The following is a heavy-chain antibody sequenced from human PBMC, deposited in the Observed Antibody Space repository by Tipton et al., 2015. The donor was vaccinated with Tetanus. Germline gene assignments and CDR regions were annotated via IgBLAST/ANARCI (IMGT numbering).Heavy chain of an antibody. Sequence: SLRLSCKGSGFTLKHHGMYWVRQAPGKGLERVALIWYDGSNEDYAHSVRGRFTISRDNSKNTLSLQMNSLRAEDTAVYYCARRTNSGHVYNPLDLWGQGTMVTVSS. CDR1: GFTLKHHG. V-gene: IGHV3-33*07. CDR2: IWYDGSNE. J-gene: IGHJ3*01. CDR3: ARRTNSGHVYNPLDL. D-gene: IGHD5-24*01.